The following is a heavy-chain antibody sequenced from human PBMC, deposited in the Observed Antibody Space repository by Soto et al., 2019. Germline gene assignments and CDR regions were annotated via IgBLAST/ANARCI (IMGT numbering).Heavy chain of an antibody. Sequence: GGSLRLSCAASGFTFSSYAMSWVRQAPGKGLEWVSAISGSGGSTYYADSVKGRFTISRDNSKNTLYLQMNSLRAEDTAVYYCAKLPLTMIVVVISGGMDVWSQGTTVTVSS. V-gene: IGHV3-23*01. CDR2: ISGSGGST. CDR3: AKLPLTMIVVVISGGMDV. CDR1: GFTFSSYA. D-gene: IGHD3-22*01. J-gene: IGHJ6*02.